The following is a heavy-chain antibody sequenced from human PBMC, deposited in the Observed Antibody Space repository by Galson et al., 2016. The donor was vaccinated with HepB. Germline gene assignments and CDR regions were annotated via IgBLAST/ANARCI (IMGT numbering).Heavy chain of an antibody. V-gene: IGHV3-30*18. D-gene: IGHD4-23*01. CDR3: VKGQLLHYFDS. CDR2: ISDDGNNK. J-gene: IGHJ4*02. CDR1: GFSFTNYV. Sequence: SLRLSCAASGFSFTNYVMHWVRQAPGKGLEWVAVISDDGNNKYYVDSVKGRFTISRDNSRNSLYLQMNNLRTEDTAFYFCVKGQLLHYFDSWGQGTLVSVSS.